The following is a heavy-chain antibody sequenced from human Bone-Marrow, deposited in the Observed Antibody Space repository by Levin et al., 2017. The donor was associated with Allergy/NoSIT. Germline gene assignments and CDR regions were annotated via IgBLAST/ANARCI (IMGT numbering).Heavy chain of an antibody. CDR1: GGSFSGYY. CDR3: ARSAYYYGSGSYRGGIDY. CDR2: INHSGST. Sequence: SETLSLTCAVYGGSFSGYYWSWIRQPPGKGLEWIGEINHSGSTNYNPSLKSRVTISVDTSKNQFSLKLSSVTAADTAVYYCARSAYYYGSGSYRGGIDYWGQGTLVTVSS. D-gene: IGHD3-10*01. V-gene: IGHV4-34*01. J-gene: IGHJ4*02.